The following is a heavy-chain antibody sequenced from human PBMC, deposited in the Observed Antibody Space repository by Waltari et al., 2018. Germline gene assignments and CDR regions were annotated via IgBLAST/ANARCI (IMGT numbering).Heavy chain of an antibody. CDR1: GGSISRYY. Sequence: QVQLQESGPGLVKPSETLSLPCTVSGGSISRYYWSWIRQPPGKGLEWIGYIYYSGSTNYNPSLKSRVTISVDTSKNQFSLKLSSVTAADTAVYYCARDNYDFWSGGLLDYWGQGTLVTVSS. D-gene: IGHD3-3*01. CDR3: ARDNYDFWSGGLLDY. J-gene: IGHJ4*02. V-gene: IGHV4-59*01. CDR2: IYYSGST.